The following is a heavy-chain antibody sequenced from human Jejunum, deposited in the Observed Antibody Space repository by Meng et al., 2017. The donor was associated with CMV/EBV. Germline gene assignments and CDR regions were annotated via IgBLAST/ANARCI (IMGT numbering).Heavy chain of an antibody. V-gene: IGHV2-5*02. CDR3: EHRRFYSSTWSWWDFDY. J-gene: IGHJ4*02. CDR2: IYWDDDK. D-gene: IGHD6-13*01. Sequence: QITLKESGPTLVNPTETLTLTCTFSGFSISSNGVGVGWVRPPPGKALEWLALIYWDDDKRYSPSVNSRVSITMDTSKNQVLLTMTNMGPVDTATYYCEHRRFYSSTWSWWDFDYWGQGTLVTVSS. CDR1: GFSISSNGVG.